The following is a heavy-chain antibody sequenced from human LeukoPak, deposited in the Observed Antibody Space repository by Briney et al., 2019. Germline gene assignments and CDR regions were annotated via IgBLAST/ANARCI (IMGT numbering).Heavy chain of an antibody. CDR2: INPNSGGT. D-gene: IGHD5-12*01. CDR1: GYTFTGYY. Sequence: GASVKVSCKASGYTFTGYYMHWVRQAHGQGLEWMGWINPNSGGTNYAQKFQGWVTMTRDTSISTAYMELSRLRSDDTAVYYCARGYSGYDWAIDYWGQGTLVTVSS. V-gene: IGHV1-2*04. CDR3: ARGYSGYDWAIDY. J-gene: IGHJ4*02.